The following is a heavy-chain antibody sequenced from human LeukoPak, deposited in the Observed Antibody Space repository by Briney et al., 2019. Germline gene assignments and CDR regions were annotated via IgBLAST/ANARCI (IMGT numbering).Heavy chain of an antibody. D-gene: IGHD2-21*02. CDR1: GYTFTSYY. V-gene: IGHV1-69*13. CDR3: AKSKGVVTAIGFDP. Sequence: ASVKVSCKASGYTFTSYYMHWVRQAPGQGLEWMGGIIPIFGTANYAQKFQGRVTITADESTSTAYMELSSLRSEDTAVYYCAKSKGVVTAIGFDPWGQGTLVTVSS. J-gene: IGHJ5*02. CDR2: IIPIFGTA.